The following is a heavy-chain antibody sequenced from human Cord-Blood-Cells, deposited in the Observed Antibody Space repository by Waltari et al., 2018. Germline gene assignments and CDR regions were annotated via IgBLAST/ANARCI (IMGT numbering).Heavy chain of an antibody. CDR1: GGSFSGYY. V-gene: IGHV4-34*04. CDR2: INHSGST. J-gene: IGHJ5*02. D-gene: IGHD3-10*01. CDR3: ARDASSGAGTSNWFDP. Sequence: QVQLQQWGAGLLKPSETLSLTCAVYGGSFSGYYWSWIRQPQGKGLEWSGEINHSGSTNNNPSLNSRGTISVDTAKNQLYLKLSSVTAADTAVYYCARDASSGAGTSNWFDPWGQGTLVTVSS.